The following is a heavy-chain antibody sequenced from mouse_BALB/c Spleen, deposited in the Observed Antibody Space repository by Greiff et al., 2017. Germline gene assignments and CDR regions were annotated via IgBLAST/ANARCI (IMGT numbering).Heavy chain of an antibody. Sequence: EVQLQQSGAELVRSGASVKLSCTASGFNIKDYYMHWVKQRPEQGLEWIGWIDPENGDTEYAPKFQGKATMTADTSSNTAYLQLSSLTSEDTAVYYSTPIYYGAMDYWGQGTSVTVSS. D-gene: IGHD2-1*01. J-gene: IGHJ4*01. V-gene: IGHV14-4*02. CDR1: GFNIKDYY. CDR3: TPIYYGAMDY. CDR2: IDPENGDT.